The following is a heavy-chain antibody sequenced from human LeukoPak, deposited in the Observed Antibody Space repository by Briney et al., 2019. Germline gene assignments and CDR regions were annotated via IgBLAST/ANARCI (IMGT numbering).Heavy chain of an antibody. CDR3: VKDNGQGGFDY. V-gene: IGHV3-64D*09. J-gene: IGHJ4*02. Sequence: GGSLRLSCSASRFSFSASLMFWVRKAPGKGLEYVSAISSNGGSTYHADTVHGRFTISRDNSKNSLYLDMSSLRTEDTAVYYCVKDNGQGGFDYWGQGTLVTVSS. D-gene: IGHD3-16*01. CDR2: ISSNGGST. CDR1: RFSFSASL.